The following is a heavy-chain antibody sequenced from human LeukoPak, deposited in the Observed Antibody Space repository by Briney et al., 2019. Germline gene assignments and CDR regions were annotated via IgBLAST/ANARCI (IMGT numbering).Heavy chain of an antibody. V-gene: IGHV3-48*01. J-gene: IGHJ4*02. Sequence: GGSLRLSCAASGFTFSSYTMNWVRQPPGKGLEWVSNIGTSSTTIYYADSVKGRFTISRDNSKNTLYLQMNSLRAEDTAVYYCAKEWNQLPTDDYWGQGTLVTVSS. CDR3: AKEWNQLPTDDY. CDR2: IGTSSTTI. CDR1: GFTFSSYT. D-gene: IGHD2-2*01.